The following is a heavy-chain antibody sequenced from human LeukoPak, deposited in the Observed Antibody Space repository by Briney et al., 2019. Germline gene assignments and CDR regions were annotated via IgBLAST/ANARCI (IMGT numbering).Heavy chain of an antibody. V-gene: IGHV3-23*01. Sequence: GGSLRLSCAASGVTFSNYVMTWVRQAPGKELEWVSGISGSDDSTYYADSVKGRFTISRDNSKNTLYLQMNSLRAEDTAVYYCARVGRLQYGDYVAFDYWGQGALVTVSS. D-gene: IGHD4-17*01. CDR2: ISGSDDST. J-gene: IGHJ4*02. CDR1: GVTFSNYV. CDR3: ARVGRLQYGDYVAFDY.